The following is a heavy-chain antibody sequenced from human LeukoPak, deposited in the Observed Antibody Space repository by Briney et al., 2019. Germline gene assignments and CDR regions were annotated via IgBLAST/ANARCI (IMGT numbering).Heavy chain of an antibody. D-gene: IGHD6-25*01. Sequence: GGSLRLSCAASGFTFSSYAMSWVRQAPGKGLEWVSAISGSGGSTYYADSVKGRFTISRDNSKNTLYLQMNSLRAEDTAVYYCARRALISTSGYQHIDYWGQGTLVTVSS. CDR2: ISGSGGST. CDR1: GFTFSSYA. J-gene: IGHJ4*02. V-gene: IGHV3-23*01. CDR3: ARRALISTSGYQHIDY.